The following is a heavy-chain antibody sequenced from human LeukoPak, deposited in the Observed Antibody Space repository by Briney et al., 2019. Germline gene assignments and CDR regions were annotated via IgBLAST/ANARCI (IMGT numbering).Heavy chain of an antibody. Sequence: ASVKVSCKASGYTFTSCGISWVRQAPGQGLEWMGWISAYNGNTNYAQKLQGRVTMTTDTSTSTAYMELRSLRSDDTAVYYCARDIYDSSGYYPWGLDYWGQGTLVTVSS. J-gene: IGHJ4*02. CDR2: ISAYNGNT. CDR3: ARDIYDSSGYYPWGLDY. CDR1: GYTFTSCG. D-gene: IGHD3-22*01. V-gene: IGHV1-18*01.